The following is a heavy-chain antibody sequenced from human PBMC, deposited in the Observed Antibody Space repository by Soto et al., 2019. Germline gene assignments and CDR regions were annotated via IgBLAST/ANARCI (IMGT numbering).Heavy chain of an antibody. CDR3: TRDRVPSAYYYDSSGSENAFDI. D-gene: IGHD3-22*01. CDR1: GFTFGDYA. CDR2: IRSKAYGGTT. Sequence: GGSLRLSCTGSGFTFGDYAMSWFRQAPGKGLEWVGFIRSKAYGGTTEYAASVKGRFTISRDDSKSIAYLQMNSLKTEDTAVYYCTRDRVPSAYYYDSSGSENAFDIWGQGTMVTVSS. J-gene: IGHJ3*02. V-gene: IGHV3-49*03.